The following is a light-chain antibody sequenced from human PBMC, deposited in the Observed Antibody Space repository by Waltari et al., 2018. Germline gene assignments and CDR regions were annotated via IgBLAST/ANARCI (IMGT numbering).Light chain of an antibody. Sequence: EIVLTQSQATLSLSPGERATLSCRASQTVRSFLAWYQQKPGQAPRLLIFDASSRAPGIPAKFRGSGSGTDFTLTVSNLEPEDFAVYYCLQRSNWPYTFGQGTRVEIK. V-gene: IGKV3-11*01. CDR2: DAS. CDR3: LQRSNWPYT. J-gene: IGKJ2*01. CDR1: QTVRSF.